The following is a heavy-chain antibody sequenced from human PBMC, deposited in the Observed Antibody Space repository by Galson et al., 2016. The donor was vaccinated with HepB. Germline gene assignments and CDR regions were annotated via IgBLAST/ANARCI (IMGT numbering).Heavy chain of an antibody. Sequence: SLRLSCAASEFTVSTNHMSWVRQAPGKGLEWVATIYRVGTTSYAESVRGRFTVSRDISKNTPSLQMNSLRSGETAVYYCVRYCDSNGYYPGGMDVWGQGTTVTVSS. CDR2: IYRVGTT. CDR3: VRYCDSNGYYPGGMDV. V-gene: IGHV3-53*01. D-gene: IGHD3-22*01. J-gene: IGHJ6*02. CDR1: EFTVSTNH.